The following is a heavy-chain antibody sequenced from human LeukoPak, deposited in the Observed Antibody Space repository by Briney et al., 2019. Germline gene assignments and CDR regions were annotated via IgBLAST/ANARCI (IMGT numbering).Heavy chain of an antibody. Sequence: PSETLSLTCAVYGGSFSGYYWSWIRQPPGKGLEWIGEINHSGSTNYNPSLKSRVTISVDTSKNQFSLKLSSVTAADTAVYYCARGGWTPVYYYGMDVWGQGTTVTVSS. V-gene: IGHV4-34*01. CDR3: ARGGWTPVYYYGMDV. CDR2: INHSGST. J-gene: IGHJ6*02. D-gene: IGHD2-15*01. CDR1: GGSFSGYY.